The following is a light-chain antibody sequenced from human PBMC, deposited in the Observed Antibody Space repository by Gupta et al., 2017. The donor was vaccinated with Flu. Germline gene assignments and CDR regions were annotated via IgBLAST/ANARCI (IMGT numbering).Light chain of an antibody. CDR1: SSNIGAGYA. V-gene: IGLV1-40*01. CDR2: VNT. CDR3: QSYDDRLSGSRV. Sequence: TISCTGSSSNIGAGYAVHWYQQLPGTAPKLLIFVNTNRPSGVPDRFSGSKSGSSASLAITGLQADDEADYYCQSYDDRLSGSRVFGTGTKPNVL. J-gene: IGLJ1*01.